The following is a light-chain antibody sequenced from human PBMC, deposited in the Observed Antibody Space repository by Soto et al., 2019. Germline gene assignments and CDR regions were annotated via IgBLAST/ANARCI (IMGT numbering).Light chain of an antibody. J-gene: IGKJ4*01. CDR3: QQYGSSPT. V-gene: IGKV3-20*01. CDR1: QSVSSSY. Sequence: EIVLTQSPGTLSLSPGERATLSCRASQSVSSSYLAWYQQKPGQAPRLLIYGASSRATGIPARFSGSGSGTDFTLTISRLEPEDFAVYYCQQYGSSPTFGGGTKVEIQ. CDR2: GAS.